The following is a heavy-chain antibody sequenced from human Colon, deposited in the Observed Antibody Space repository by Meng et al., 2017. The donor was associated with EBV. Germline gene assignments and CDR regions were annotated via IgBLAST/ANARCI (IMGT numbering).Heavy chain of an antibody. D-gene: IGHD3-10*01. V-gene: IGHV4-39*01. CDR1: GGSISSNGYY. CDR2: IYHSGST. CDR3: ARRRGGSGRDY. Sequence: QVQVQEWGPGLVKPSATPPLTTTVCGGSISSNGYYWDWVRQPPGKGLEWIGAIYHSGSTSYNPSLQCRVTMFVDTSKNQFSLMLTPVTATDTAVYYCARRRGGSGRDYWGQGTLVTVSS. J-gene: IGHJ4*02.